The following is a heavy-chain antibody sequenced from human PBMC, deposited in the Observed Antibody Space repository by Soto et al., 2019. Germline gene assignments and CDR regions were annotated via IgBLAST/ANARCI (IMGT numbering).Heavy chain of an antibody. V-gene: IGHV4-39*01. D-gene: IGHD6-13*01. CDR2: IYSIGST. J-gene: IGHJ6*02. CDR3: RRSSRYSTDV. Sequence: QLQLQESGPGLVKPSETLSLTCTVSGGSISSSSYWGWIRQPPGKGLEWIGSIYSIGSTYYNPSLNGRVTISVDTSKNQFSLKLSSVTAADTAVYYCRRSSRYSTDVWGQGTTVTVSS. CDR1: GGSISSSSY.